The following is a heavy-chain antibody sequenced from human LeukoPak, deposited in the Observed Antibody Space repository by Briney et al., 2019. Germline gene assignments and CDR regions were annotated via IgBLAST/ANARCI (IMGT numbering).Heavy chain of an antibody. CDR3: ARDSGVAGFLDY. CDR2: IYYSGST. Sequence: SETLSLTCTVSGGSISSYYWSWIRQPPGEGLEWIGYIYYSGSTNYNPSLKSRVTISVDTSKNQFSLKLSSVTAADTAVYYCARDSGVAGFLDYWGQGTLVTVSS. V-gene: IGHV4-59*01. J-gene: IGHJ4*02. CDR1: GGSISSYY. D-gene: IGHD6-19*01.